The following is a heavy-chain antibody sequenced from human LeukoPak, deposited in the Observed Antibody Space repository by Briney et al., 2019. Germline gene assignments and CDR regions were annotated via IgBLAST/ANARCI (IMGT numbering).Heavy chain of an antibody. CDR3: ARQYYGSEDN. Sequence: SETLSLTCTVSGGSVSSGDYFWSWIRQPPGKGLELIAYIYYTGTTYYNPSLKSPVTISVDTSKNQFSLKLNSVTAADTAVYYCARQYYGSEDNWGQGTLVTASS. CDR2: IYYTGTT. V-gene: IGHV4-30-4*01. J-gene: IGHJ4*02. CDR1: GGSVSSGDYF. D-gene: IGHD3-10*01.